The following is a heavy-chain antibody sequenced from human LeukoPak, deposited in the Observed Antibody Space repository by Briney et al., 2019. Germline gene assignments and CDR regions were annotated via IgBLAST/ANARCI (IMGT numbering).Heavy chain of an antibody. CDR2: ISYDGSNK. Sequence: PGGSLRLSCAASGFTFSSYAMDWVRQAPGKGLEWVALISYDGSNKYYADSVKGRFTISRDNSKNTLYLQMNSLRAEDTAVYYCARVDILTGYYFDYWGQGTLVTVSS. CDR3: ARVDILTGYYFDY. V-gene: IGHV3-30*04. CDR1: GFTFSSYA. D-gene: IGHD3-9*01. J-gene: IGHJ4*02.